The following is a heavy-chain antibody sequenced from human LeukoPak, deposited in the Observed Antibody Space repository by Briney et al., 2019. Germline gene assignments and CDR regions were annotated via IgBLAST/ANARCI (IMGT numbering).Heavy chain of an antibody. CDR3: VRDMSTADLDH. CDR2: IKSDGKIT. V-gene: IGHV3-74*01. Sequence: GGSLRLSCAASGFTFNNYWMHWVRQAPGKGLVWVSRIKSDGKITTYADSVKGRFTTSRDNAKNTFYLQMDSLRAEDTAVYYCVRDMSTADLDHWGLGTLVTVFS. D-gene: IGHD5/OR15-5a*01. J-gene: IGHJ4*02. CDR1: GFTFNNYW.